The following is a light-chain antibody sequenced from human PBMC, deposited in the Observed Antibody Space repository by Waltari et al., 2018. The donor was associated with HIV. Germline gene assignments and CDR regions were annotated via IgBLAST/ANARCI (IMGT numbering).Light chain of an antibody. J-gene: IGKJ2*01. CDR2: GAS. Sequence: IVLTQSPGTLSLSPGERATLSCRASQSVSNRYLARYQQKPGQSPRLLIHGASRRATGIPDRFSGSGFGTDFTLTISRLEPEDFAVYYCQQYGSTPNTFGQGTRLEI. V-gene: IGKV3-20*01. CDR1: QSVSNRY. CDR3: QQYGSTPNT.